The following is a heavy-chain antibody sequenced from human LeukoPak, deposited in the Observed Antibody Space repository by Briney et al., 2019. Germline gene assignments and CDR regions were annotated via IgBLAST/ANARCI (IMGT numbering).Heavy chain of an antibody. CDR2: VYYREDI. CDR1: GGSISNSDYY. Sequence: SETLALTCNVSGGSISNSDYYWAWIRRPPGKGLEWIGSVYYREDIYYTPSLKSRVTISLDTSKNQFSLKLTSVTAADTALYFCASRRLEGDLFDIWGQGTMVTVS. CDR3: ASRRLEGDLFDI. D-gene: IGHD3-3*01. V-gene: IGHV4-39*01. J-gene: IGHJ3*02.